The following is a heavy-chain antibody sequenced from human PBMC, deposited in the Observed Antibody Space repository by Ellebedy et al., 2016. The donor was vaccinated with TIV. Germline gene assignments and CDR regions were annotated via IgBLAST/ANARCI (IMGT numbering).Heavy chain of an antibody. Sequence: SGPTLVKPTQTLTLTCTFSGFSLSTTGVCVSWIRQPPGRALEWIARIDWDGEKLYTTSLKTRLTISKDTYKNQVVLTMTNMDPVDTGMYYCERIYYGSGTYQDDHWGQGTLVTVSS. J-gene: IGHJ5*02. CDR2: IDWDGEK. CDR3: ERIYYGSGTYQDDH. CDR1: GFSLSTTGVC. V-gene: IGHV2-70*17. D-gene: IGHD3-10*01.